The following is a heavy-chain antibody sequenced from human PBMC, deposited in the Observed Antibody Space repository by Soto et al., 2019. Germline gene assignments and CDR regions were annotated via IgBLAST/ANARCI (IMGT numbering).Heavy chain of an antibody. CDR2: IYPGDSDT. V-gene: IGHV5-51*01. CDR3: ARHESGFYYDFWSGYYRGYYYYGMDV. J-gene: IGHJ6*02. D-gene: IGHD3-3*01. CDR1: GYSFTSYW. Sequence: PGESLKISFKGSGYSFTSYWICWVRQMPGKGLEWMGIIYPGDSDTRYSPSFQGQVTISADKSISTAYLQWSSLKASDTAMYYCARHESGFYYDFWSGYYRGYYYYGMDVWGQGTTVTVSS.